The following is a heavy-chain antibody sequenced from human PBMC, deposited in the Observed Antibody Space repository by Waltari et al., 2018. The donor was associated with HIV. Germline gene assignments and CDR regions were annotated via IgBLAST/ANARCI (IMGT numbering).Heavy chain of an antibody. D-gene: IGHD4-17*01. CDR3: ARDLKLEDYADRPYYYYYGMDV. Sequence: EVQLVESGGGLVKPGGSLRLSCAASGFTFSSYSMNWVRQAPGKGLEWVSSISSSSSYIYYADSVKGRFTISRDNAKNSLYLQMNSLRAEDTAVYYCARDLKLEDYADRPYYYYYGMDVWGQGTTVTVSS. J-gene: IGHJ6*02. V-gene: IGHV3-21*01. CDR1: GFTFSSYS. CDR2: ISSSSSYI.